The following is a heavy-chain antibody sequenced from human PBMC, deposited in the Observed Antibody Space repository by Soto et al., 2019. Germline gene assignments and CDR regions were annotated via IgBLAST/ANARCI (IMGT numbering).Heavy chain of an antibody. CDR3: ASSRVAGFIDY. CDR2: INHSGST. Sequence: SETLSLTCAVYGGSFSGDYWSWIRQPPGKGLEWIGEINHSGSTNYNPSLKSRVTISVDTSKNQFSLKLSSVTAADTAVYYCASSRVAGFIDYWGQGTLVTVSS. J-gene: IGHJ4*02. D-gene: IGHD6-19*01. V-gene: IGHV4-34*01. CDR1: GGSFSGDY.